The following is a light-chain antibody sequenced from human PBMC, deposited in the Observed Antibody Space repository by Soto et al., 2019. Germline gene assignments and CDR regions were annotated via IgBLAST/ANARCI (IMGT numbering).Light chain of an antibody. Sequence: QSALTKPASGYRFPGQSSTISSPRTSTDVGRYNYVSWYQQHPGKAPKLMVYDVSNRPSWVSNRFSGSKSGITASLTISGLQAEDEADYYCTSYTSDSTYVFGTGTKVTVL. J-gene: IGLJ1*01. CDR1: STDVGRYNY. CDR2: DVS. V-gene: IGLV2-14*01. CDR3: TSYTSDSTYV.